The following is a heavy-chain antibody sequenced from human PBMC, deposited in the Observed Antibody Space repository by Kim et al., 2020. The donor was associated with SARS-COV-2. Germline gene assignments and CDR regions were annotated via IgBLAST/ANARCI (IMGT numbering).Heavy chain of an antibody. J-gene: IGHJ4*02. Sequence: ADSVKGRFNITRDNSKNTLYLQMNSLRAEDTAVYYCAFQTSVIAARALDYWGQGTLVTVSS. D-gene: IGHD6-6*01. CDR3: AFQTSVIAARALDY. V-gene: IGHV3-66*01.